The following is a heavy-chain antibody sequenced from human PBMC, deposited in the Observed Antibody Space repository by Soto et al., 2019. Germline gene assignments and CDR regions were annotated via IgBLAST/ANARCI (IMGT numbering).Heavy chain of an antibody. CDR2: ISYDGSNK. Sequence: GGSLRLSCAASGFTFSSYGMHWVRQAPGKGLEWVAVISYDGSNKYYADSVKGRFTISRDNSKNTLYLQMNSLRAEDTAVYYCAKISTRYNWNYGPFDYWGQGTLVTVSS. V-gene: IGHV3-30*18. J-gene: IGHJ4*02. CDR1: GFTFSSYG. D-gene: IGHD1-7*01. CDR3: AKISTRYNWNYGPFDY.